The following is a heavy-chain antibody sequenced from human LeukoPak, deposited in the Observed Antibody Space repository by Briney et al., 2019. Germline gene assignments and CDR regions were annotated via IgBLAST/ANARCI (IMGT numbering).Heavy chain of an antibody. CDR2: ISSSGTTI. J-gene: IGHJ3*02. CDR3: AREWTKAFDI. D-gene: IGHD3/OR15-3a*01. Sequence: GGSLRLSCAASGFTFSYHYMTGIRQAPGRGLEWVSYISSSGTTITYADSVRGRFTIPRDNDKNSLDLQMNSLTAEDTAMYYCAREWTKAFDIWGQGTMVTVSS. V-gene: IGHV3-11*01. CDR1: GFTFSYHY.